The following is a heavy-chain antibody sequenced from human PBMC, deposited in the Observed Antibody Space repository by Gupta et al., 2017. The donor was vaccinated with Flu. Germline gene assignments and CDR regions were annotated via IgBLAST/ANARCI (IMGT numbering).Heavy chain of an antibody. CDR1: GCYNSSGDSS. V-gene: IGHV4-31*03. J-gene: IGHJ2*01. D-gene: IGHD3-3*01. CDR2: IYHSGGA. Sequence: QAQLQESGPGMLKASQTLSLSCSVSGCYNSSGDSSCSWIRQLPGKGLEWIGYIYHSGGAYYNPSLRSRVTIAVDTSKNQFSLTVSSVTAADTAVYYCARASSTKIFRVVFRNFDLWGRGRLVTVSS. CDR3: ARASSTKIFRVVFRNFDL.